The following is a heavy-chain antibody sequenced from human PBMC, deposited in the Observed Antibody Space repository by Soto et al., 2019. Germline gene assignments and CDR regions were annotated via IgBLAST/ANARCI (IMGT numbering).Heavy chain of an antibody. CDR2: IDWDDEK. J-gene: IGHJ4*02. D-gene: IGHD1-26*01. V-gene: IGHV2-70*11. CDR3: ARNSGSLSFDY. CDR1: GFSLSTSGMC. Sequence: SGPTLVNPTQTLTLTCTFSGFSLSTSGMCVSWIRQPPGKALEWLARIDWDDEKYYTTSLKTRLTISKDTSKDQVVLTMTNMDPVDTASYYCARNSGSLSFDYWGQGTLVTVSS.